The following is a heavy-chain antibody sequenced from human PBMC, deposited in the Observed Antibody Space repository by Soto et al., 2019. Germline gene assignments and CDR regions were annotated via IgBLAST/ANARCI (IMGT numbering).Heavy chain of an antibody. J-gene: IGHJ6*02. V-gene: IGHV1-69*12. Sequence: VQLVQSGAEVKKPGSSVKVSCKASGGTFSSYAISWVRQAPGQGLEWMGGIIPIFGTANYAQKFQGRVTLTADESTSTAYMELSSLRSEDTDVYYCARQGAALRDYYYGMDVWGQGTTVTVSS. CDR1: GGTFSSYA. CDR2: IIPIFGTA. D-gene: IGHD6-25*01. CDR3: ARQGAALRDYYYGMDV.